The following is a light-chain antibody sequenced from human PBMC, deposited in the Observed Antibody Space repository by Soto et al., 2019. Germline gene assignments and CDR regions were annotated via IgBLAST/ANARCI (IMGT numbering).Light chain of an antibody. CDR3: QQYGSSFPIT. CDR1: QTVNGNY. CDR2: GAS. J-gene: IGKJ5*01. Sequence: EIVLTQSPGTLSLSPGERATLSCRASQTVNGNYLAWYQHKPGQVPRLLIYGASSRATGIPGRFSGSGSGTDFTLTISSLEPEDFALYYCQQYGSSFPITFGQGTRLEIK. V-gene: IGKV3-20*01.